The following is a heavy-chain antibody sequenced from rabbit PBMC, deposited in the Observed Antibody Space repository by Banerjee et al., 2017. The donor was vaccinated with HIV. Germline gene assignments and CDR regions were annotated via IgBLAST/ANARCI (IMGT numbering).Heavy chain of an antibody. D-gene: IGHD1-1*01. CDR2: IDPGSGST. CDR3: ASGYSDVYCSV. Sequence: QEQLEESGGDLVKPEGSLTITCTASGFSFSNKYVMSWVRQAPGKGLEWIGYIDPGSGSTYYANWAKGRFTISKSPSTTVTLQMTRLTAAAAAAYFCASGYSDVYCSVWGPGTLVTV. CDR1: GFSFSNKYV. V-gene: IGHV1S45*01. J-gene: IGHJ4*01.